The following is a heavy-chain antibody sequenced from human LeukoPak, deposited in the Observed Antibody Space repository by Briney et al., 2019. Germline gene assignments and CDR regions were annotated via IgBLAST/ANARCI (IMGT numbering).Heavy chain of an antibody. V-gene: IGHV1-2*02. J-gene: IGHJ3*02. CDR1: GYIFTGYY. CDR3: ARGVAVAVNAFDI. Sequence: ASVKVSCKASGYIFTGYYMHWVRQAPGQGLEWMGWINPNSGDTNYAQKFQGRVTMTRDTSISTAYMELSRLRSDDTAVYYCARGVAVAVNAFDIWGQGTMVTVSS. CDR2: INPNSGDT. D-gene: IGHD6-19*01.